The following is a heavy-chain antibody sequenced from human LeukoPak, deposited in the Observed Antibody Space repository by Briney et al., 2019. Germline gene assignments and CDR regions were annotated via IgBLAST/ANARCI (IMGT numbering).Heavy chain of an antibody. J-gene: IGHJ4*02. V-gene: IGHV4-34*01. D-gene: IGHD5-24*01. CDR1: GGSFRGYS. CDR3: AAELDGYKTFDQ. CDR2: INHSGRA. Sequence: PSETLSLTCDVHGGSFRGYSWNWIRQPPGKGLESIGEINHSGRAKYNPSLKSRVTISVETSNNAFSLKVSSVTAADTAVYYCAAELDGYKTFDQWGQGTLVTVSS.